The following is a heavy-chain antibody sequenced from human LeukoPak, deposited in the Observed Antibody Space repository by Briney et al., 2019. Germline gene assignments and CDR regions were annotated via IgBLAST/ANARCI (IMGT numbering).Heavy chain of an antibody. V-gene: IGHV4-34*01. CDR2: ISDSGST. CDR1: GGSFSAYY. Sequence: SETLSLTCAVYGGSFSAYYWSWIRQPPGKGLEWIGEISDSGSTNYNPSLKSRITISVDTSKKQVSLKLSSVTAADTAVYYCADRMVRGAGDAHDIWGQGTMVTVSS. CDR3: ADRMVRGAGDAHDI. D-gene: IGHD3-10*01. J-gene: IGHJ3*02.